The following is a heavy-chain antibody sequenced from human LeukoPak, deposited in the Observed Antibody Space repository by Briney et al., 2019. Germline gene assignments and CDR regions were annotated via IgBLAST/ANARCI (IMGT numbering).Heavy chain of an antibody. CDR1: GFTFSSYA. D-gene: IGHD6-19*01. CDR3: ARTPPGGSGWYYFDY. CDR2: ISYDGSNK. J-gene: IGHJ4*02. V-gene: IGHV3-30*04. Sequence: GGSLRLSCAASGFTFSSYAVHWVRQAPGKGLEWVAVISYDGSNKYYADSVKGRFTISRDNSKNTLYLQMNSLRAEDTAVYYCARTPPGGSGWYYFDYWGQGTLVTVSS.